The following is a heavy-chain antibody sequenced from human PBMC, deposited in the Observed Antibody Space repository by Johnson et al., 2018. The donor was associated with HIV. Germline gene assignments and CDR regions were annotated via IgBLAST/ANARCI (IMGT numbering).Heavy chain of an antibody. J-gene: IGHJ3*02. CDR2: ISYGGNKQ. Sequence: QVQLVESGGGVVQPGRSLRLSCAASGFTFSSYAMHWVRQPPGKGLEWVAVISYGGNKQYYVDSVEGRFTISRDNAKNSLYLQMNSLRAEDTAVYYCARNSWGSSSGSRIWGQGTMVTVSS. D-gene: IGHD6-6*01. CDR3: ARNSWGSSSGSRI. V-gene: IGHV3-30-3*01. CDR1: GFTFSSYA.